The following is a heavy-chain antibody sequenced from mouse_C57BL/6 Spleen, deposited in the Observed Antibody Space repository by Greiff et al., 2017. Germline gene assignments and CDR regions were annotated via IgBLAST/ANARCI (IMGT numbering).Heavy chain of an antibody. V-gene: IGHV5-9*01. CDR1: GFTFSSYT. CDR3: ARLDSSGYVWFAY. Sequence: DVKLQESGGGLVKPGGSLKLSCAASGFTFSSYTMSWVRQTPEKRLEWVATISGGGGNTYYPDSVKGRFTISRDNAKNTLYLQMSSLRSEDTALYYCARLDSSGYVWFAYWGQGTLVTVSA. D-gene: IGHD3-2*02. CDR2: ISGGGGNT. J-gene: IGHJ3*01.